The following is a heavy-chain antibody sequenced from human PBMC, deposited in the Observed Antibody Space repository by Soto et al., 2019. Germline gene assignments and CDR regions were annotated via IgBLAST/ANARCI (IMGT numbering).Heavy chain of an antibody. D-gene: IGHD1-26*01. J-gene: IGHJ5*02. CDR3: ARLWSIVGAVRWFDP. Sequence: QLQLQESGPGLVKPSGTLSLTCAVSGASISTSNWWSWVRQSPGKGLEWIGDIYHDGNTKNNPSLKSRATISVDKSKNHFSLKLTSMTAADTAVYYCARLWSIVGAVRWFDPWGQGTLVTVSS. CDR1: GASISTSNW. CDR2: IYHDGNT. V-gene: IGHV4-4*02.